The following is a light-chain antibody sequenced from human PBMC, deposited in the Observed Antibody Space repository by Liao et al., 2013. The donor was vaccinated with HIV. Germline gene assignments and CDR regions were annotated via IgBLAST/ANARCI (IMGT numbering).Light chain of an antibody. Sequence: SYELTQPPSVSVSPGKTARITCGGNTIGSKSVHWYQQKPGQAPVLVLYSDNVRPSRIPARFSATNSGDTATLTISGTQAMDEADYYCQAWDSRTSYGFGTGTKVTVL. CDR2: SDN. CDR1: TIGSKS. V-gene: IGLV3-21*01. CDR3: QAWDSRTSYG. J-gene: IGLJ1*01.